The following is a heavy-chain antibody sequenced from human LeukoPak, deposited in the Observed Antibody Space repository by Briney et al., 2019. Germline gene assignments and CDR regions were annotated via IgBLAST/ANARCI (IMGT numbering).Heavy chain of an antibody. D-gene: IGHD3-10*01. V-gene: IGHV4-39*07. CDR1: GGSISSGGHF. Sequence: PSETLSLTCTVSGGSISSGGHFWSWIRQPPGKGLEWIGSIYYSGSTYYTPSLKSRVTIAVDTSKNQFSLKLSSVTAADTAVYYCASLYGSGSYYPSDYWGQGTLVTVSS. CDR3: ASLYGSGSYYPSDY. J-gene: IGHJ4*02. CDR2: IYYSGST.